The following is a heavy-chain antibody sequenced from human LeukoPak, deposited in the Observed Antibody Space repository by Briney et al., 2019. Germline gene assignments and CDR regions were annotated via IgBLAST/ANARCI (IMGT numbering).Heavy chain of an antibody. Sequence: GGSLRLSCAASGFTFSNYWMHWVRQDPGKGLVWVSFINPDGSTTNDADSVKGRFTISRDNAKNALYLQMNSLRAEDTAVYYCAKDLHYGSADYWGQGTLVTVSS. V-gene: IGHV3-74*01. CDR3: AKDLHYGSADY. CDR2: INPDGSTT. CDR1: GFTFSNYW. D-gene: IGHD3-10*01. J-gene: IGHJ4*02.